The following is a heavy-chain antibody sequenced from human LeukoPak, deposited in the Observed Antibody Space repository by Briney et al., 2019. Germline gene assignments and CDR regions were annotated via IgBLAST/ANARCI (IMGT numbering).Heavy chain of an antibody. V-gene: IGHV1-8*01. D-gene: IGHD3-22*01. Sequence: ASVKVSCKASGYTFSSYGINWVRQATGQGLEWMGWMNPNSGNTGYAQKFQGRVTMTRNTSISTAYMELSSLRSEDTAVYYCARGDYYDSSLNYFDYWGQGTLVTVSS. CDR2: MNPNSGNT. J-gene: IGHJ4*02. CDR1: GYTFSSYG. CDR3: ARGDYYDSSLNYFDY.